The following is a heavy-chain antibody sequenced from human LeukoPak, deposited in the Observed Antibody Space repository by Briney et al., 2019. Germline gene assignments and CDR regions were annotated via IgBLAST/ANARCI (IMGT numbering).Heavy chain of an antibody. CDR2: ISAYNGNT. V-gene: IGHV1-18*01. J-gene: IGHJ5*02. D-gene: IGHD3-10*01. Sequence: ASVKVSCKASGYTFTSYGMSWVRQAPGQGLEWMGWISAYNGNTNYAQKLQGRVTMTTDTSTSTAYMELRSLRSDDTAVYYCARDKVDTMVRGVLKWFDPWGQGTLVTVSS. CDR3: ARDKVDTMVRGVLKWFDP. CDR1: GYTFTSYG.